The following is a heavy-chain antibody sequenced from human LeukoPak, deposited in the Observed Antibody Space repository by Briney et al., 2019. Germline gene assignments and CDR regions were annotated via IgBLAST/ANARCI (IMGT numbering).Heavy chain of an antibody. CDR1: GGSISSSNW. CDR2: IYHSGST. J-gene: IGHJ4*02. Sequence: SETLSLTCAVSGGSISSSNWWSWVRQPPGKGLEWIGEIYHSGSTNYSPSLKSRVTISVDKSKNQFSLKLSSVTAADTAVYYCARIFWSGYYKGGGFDYWGQGTLVTVSS. D-gene: IGHD3-3*01. V-gene: IGHV4-4*02. CDR3: ARIFWSGYYKGGGFDY.